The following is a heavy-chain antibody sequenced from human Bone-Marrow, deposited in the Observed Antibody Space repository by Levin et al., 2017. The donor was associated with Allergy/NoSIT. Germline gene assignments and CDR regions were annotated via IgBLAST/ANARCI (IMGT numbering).Heavy chain of an antibody. CDR3: AKDPHIGDGYYGMGIFDY. Sequence: RGESLKISCEASGFNFRDFAMSWVRQAPGRGLQWVSSISASSSTTHYADSVERRFTISRDNSKNKLYLHMTSLRADDTAMYYCAKDPHIGDGYYGMGIFDYLGPGTPVTVSP. D-gene: IGHD2-21*02. J-gene: IGHJ4*02. V-gene: IGHV3-23*01. CDR1: GFNFRDFA. CDR2: ISASSSTT.